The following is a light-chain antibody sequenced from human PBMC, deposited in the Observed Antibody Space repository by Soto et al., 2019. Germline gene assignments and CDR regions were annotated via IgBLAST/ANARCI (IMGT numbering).Light chain of an antibody. J-gene: IGLJ1*01. CDR3: AAWDDSLSGSYV. V-gene: IGLV1-47*01. CDR2: RNN. CDR1: SSNIGSNY. Sequence: QSVLTQPPSASGTPGQRVTISCSGSSSNIGSNYVYWYQQLPGTAPKLFIYRNNQRPSGVPDRFSGSKSGTSASLAISGLLSEDEADYYCAAWDDSLSGSYVFGTGTKLTVL.